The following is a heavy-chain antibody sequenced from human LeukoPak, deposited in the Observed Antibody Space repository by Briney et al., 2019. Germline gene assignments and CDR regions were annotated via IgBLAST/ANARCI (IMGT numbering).Heavy chain of an antibody. D-gene: IGHD3-22*01. CDR2: ISGSGGST. Sequence: PGGSLRLSCAASGFTFSSYAMSWVRQAPGKGLKWVSAISGSGGSTYYADSVKGRFTISRDNSKNTLYLQMNSLRAEDTAVYYCAKDREYYDSSGYHDYWGQGTLVTVSS. J-gene: IGHJ4*02. CDR3: AKDREYYDSSGYHDY. V-gene: IGHV3-23*01. CDR1: GFTFSSYA.